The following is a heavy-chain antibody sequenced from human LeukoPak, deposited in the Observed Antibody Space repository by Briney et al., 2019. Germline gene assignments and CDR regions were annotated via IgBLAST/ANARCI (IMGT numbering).Heavy chain of an antibody. D-gene: IGHD3-22*01. Sequence: GESLKISCKGSGYSFTSYSIGCVRQIPGKGLKWLGIIYLGDSDTRYSPSFQGQVTISAHKCISTACLQSSSLKASATAMYYCARRYYDSSGYDYWGQGTLVTVSS. J-gene: IGHJ4*02. CDR2: IYLGDSDT. CDR3: ARRYYDSSGYDY. CDR1: GYSFTSYS. V-gene: IGHV5-51*01.